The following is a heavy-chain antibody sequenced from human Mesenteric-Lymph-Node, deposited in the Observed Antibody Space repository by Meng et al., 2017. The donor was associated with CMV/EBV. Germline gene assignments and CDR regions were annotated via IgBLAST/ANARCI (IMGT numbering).Heavy chain of an antibody. D-gene: IGHD3-3*01. V-gene: IGHV4-34*01. CDR1: GGSFSGYY. CDR2: INHSGST. J-gene: IGHJ5*02. CDR3: ARRQTFWSGALLPNWFDP. Sequence: SETLSLTCAVYGGSFSGYYWSWIRQPPGKGLEWIGEINHSGSTNYNPSLKSRVTISADTSKSQFSLKLSSVSAADTAVYYCARRQTFWSGALLPNWFDPWGQGTLVTVSS.